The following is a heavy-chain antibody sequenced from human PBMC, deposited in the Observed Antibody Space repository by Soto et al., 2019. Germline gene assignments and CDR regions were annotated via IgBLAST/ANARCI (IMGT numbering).Heavy chain of an antibody. CDR2: ISCDGSNK. D-gene: IGHD6-13*01. Sequence: GGSLRLSCAASGFTFSSYAMHWVRQAPGKGLEWVAVISCDGSNKYYVDSVKGRFTISRDNSKNTLYLQMNSLRAEDTAVYYCAGHWAAAGKEFDYWGQGTLVTVSS. CDR1: GFTFSSYA. J-gene: IGHJ4*02. CDR3: AGHWAAAGKEFDY. V-gene: IGHV3-30-3*01.